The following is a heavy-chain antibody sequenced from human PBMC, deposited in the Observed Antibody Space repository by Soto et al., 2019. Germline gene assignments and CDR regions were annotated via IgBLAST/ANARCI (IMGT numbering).Heavy chain of an antibody. Sequence: PSETLSLTCTVPGGSISSYYWSWIRQPPGKGLEWIGYIYYSGSTNYNPSLKSRVTISVDTSKNQFSLKLSSVTAADTAVYYCARWVVPAAIGYFDYWGQGTLVTVSS. CDR1: GGSISSYY. CDR2: IYYSGST. D-gene: IGHD2-2*01. J-gene: IGHJ4*02. V-gene: IGHV4-59*01. CDR3: ARWVVPAAIGYFDY.